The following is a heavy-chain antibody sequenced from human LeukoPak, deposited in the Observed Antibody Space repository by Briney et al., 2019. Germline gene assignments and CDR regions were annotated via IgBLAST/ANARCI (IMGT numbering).Heavy chain of an antibody. CDR2: INAYGSST. CDR3: TFSSYGDHVGVDAFDM. J-gene: IGHJ3*02. CDR1: GYSFTSHW. D-gene: IGHD4-17*01. V-gene: IGHV3-74*01. Sequence: GESLKISCTGSGYSFTSHWIAWVRQAPGKGLVWVSRINAYGSSTNYADSVKGRFTISRDNAKNTVYLQMNSLSAEDTAMYYCTFSSYGDHVGVDAFDMWGQGTMVTVSS.